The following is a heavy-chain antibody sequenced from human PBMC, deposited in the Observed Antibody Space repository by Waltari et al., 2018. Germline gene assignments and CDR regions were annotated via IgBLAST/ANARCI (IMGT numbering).Heavy chain of an antibody. D-gene: IGHD3-3*01. J-gene: IGHJ4*02. CDR3: ARWAYDFWSGYRDY. V-gene: IGHV4-34*01. CDR2: INHSGST. Sequence: QVQLQQWGAGLLKPSETLSLTCAVYGGSFSGYYWSWIRKPPGKGLEWIGEINHSGSTNYNPSLKSRVTISVDTSKNQFSLKLSSVTAADTAVYYCARWAYDFWSGYRDYWGQGTLVTVSS. CDR1: GGSFSGYY.